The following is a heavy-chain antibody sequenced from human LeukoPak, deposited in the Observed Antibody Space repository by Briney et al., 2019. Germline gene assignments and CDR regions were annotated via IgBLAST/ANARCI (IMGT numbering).Heavy chain of an antibody. V-gene: IGHV4-30-4*01. J-gene: IGHJ4*02. CDR1: GGSISSGNYY. CDR2: IYYSGST. D-gene: IGHD2-15*01. Sequence: PSETLSLTCTVSGGSISSGNYYWSWIRQPPGKGLEWIGYIYYSGSTYYNPSLKSRVTISVDTSKNQFSLKLSSVTAADTAVYYCARVVVAATPARYFDYWGQGTLVTVSS. CDR3: ARVVVAATPARYFDY.